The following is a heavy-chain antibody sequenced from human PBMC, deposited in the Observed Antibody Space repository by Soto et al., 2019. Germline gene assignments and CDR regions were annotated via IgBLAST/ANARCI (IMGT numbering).Heavy chain of an antibody. V-gene: IGHV3-30*18. CDR3: AKGGDSSSWRYYYHGMDV. J-gene: IGHJ6*02. Sequence: ESGGGVVQPGRSLRLSCAASGFTFSSYGMHWVRQAPGKGLEWVAVISYDGSNKYYADSVKGRFTISRDNSKNTLYLQMNSLRAEDTAVYYCAKGGDSSSWRYYYHGMDVWGQGTTVTVSS. CDR1: GFTFSSYG. D-gene: IGHD6-13*01. CDR2: ISYDGSNK.